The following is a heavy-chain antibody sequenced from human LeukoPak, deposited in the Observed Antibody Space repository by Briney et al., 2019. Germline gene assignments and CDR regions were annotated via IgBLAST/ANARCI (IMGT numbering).Heavy chain of an antibody. D-gene: IGHD3-22*01. Sequence: PSETLSLTCIVSGGSISSSSYHWAWIRQPPGKGLEWIGTMYYTGGTYYSPSLKNRLTISLNTSKKQFSLHLRSVTAADTAVYFCARSISGYNYYAFDIWGQGTMVTVSS. V-gene: IGHV4-39*07. J-gene: IGHJ3*02. CDR1: GGSISSSSYH. CDR3: ARSISGYNYYAFDI. CDR2: MYYTGGT.